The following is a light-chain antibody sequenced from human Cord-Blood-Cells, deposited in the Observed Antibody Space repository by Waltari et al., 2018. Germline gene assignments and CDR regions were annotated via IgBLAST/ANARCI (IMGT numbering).Light chain of an antibody. J-gene: IGKJ2*03. Sequence: DIQMTQSPSSLSASVGDRVTITCRASQSISSYLNCYQQKAGKAPKLLIYAASSLQSGVPSRFSGSGSATDFTLPISSLQPEDFATYYCQQSYSTPYSFGQGTKLEIK. CDR3: QQSYSTPYS. CDR2: AAS. V-gene: IGKV1-39*01. CDR1: QSISSY.